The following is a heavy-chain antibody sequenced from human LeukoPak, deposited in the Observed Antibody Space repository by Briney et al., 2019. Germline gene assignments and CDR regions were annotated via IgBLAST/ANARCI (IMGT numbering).Heavy chain of an antibody. J-gene: IGHJ3*02. D-gene: IGHD1-20*01. CDR2: IYYSGST. CDR1: GGSISSGDYY. Sequence: PSETLSLTCTVSGGSISSGDYYWGWIRQPPGKGLEWIGYIYYSGSTYYSPSLKSRVTISVDTSKNQFSLKLSSVTAADTAVYYCARDPGLHNWNPYAFDIWGQGTMVTVSS. V-gene: IGHV4-30-4*01. CDR3: ARDPGLHNWNPYAFDI.